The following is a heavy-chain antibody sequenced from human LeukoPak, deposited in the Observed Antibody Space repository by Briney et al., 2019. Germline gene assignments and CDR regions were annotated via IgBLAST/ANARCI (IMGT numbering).Heavy chain of an antibody. Sequence: GGSLRLSCKVSGLMFRNSDMHWVRQAPGKGLEWVAMISSDRTKEYFSESVKGRFSISRDNFRNTQYLQMTSLRVDDTALYYCTNFDHWGPGTLVTVSS. CDR2: ISSDRTKE. V-gene: IGHV3-30*02. CDR3: TNFDH. J-gene: IGHJ4*02. CDR1: GLMFRNSD.